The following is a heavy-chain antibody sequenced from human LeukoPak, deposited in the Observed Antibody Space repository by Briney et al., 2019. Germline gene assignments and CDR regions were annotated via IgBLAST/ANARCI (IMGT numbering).Heavy chain of an antibody. CDR1: GYTFTGYY. J-gene: IGHJ4*02. V-gene: IGHV1-2*02. Sequence: ASVKVSCKASGYTFTGYYMHWVRQAPGQGLEWMGWINPNSGGTNYAQKFQGRVTMTRDTSISTAYMELSRLRSDDTAVYYCARGGSSSWYVLREYYFDYWGQGTLVTVSS. CDR3: ARGGSSSWYVLREYYFDY. CDR2: INPNSGGT. D-gene: IGHD6-13*01.